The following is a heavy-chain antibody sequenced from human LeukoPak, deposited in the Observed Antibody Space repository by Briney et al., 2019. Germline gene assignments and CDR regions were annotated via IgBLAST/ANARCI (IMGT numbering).Heavy chain of an antibody. V-gene: IGHV4-59*12. D-gene: IGHD6-19*01. J-gene: IGHJ4*02. CDR1: DGSNSRSY. CDR3: ARGGIAVALDY. Sequence: SETLSLTCSVSDGSNSRSYWSWIRQPPGKGLEWIGYIHYSGSTNYNPSLKSRAIISVDTSKNRFSLKLNSVTAADTAVYYCARGGIAVALDYWGQGTLVTVSS. CDR2: IHYSGST.